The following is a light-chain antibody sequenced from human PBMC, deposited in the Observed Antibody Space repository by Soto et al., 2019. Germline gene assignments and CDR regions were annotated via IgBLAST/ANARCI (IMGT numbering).Light chain of an antibody. CDR1: SGDVGGYYY. Sequence: QSALTQPASVSGSPGQSITISCTGTSGDVGGYYYVSWYQQLPGKAPKLMISEVSNRPSGVSNRFSGSKSGNTASLTISGLQAEDEADYYCSSYTNINTRVFGGGTKLTVL. CDR2: EVS. V-gene: IGLV2-14*01. CDR3: SSYTNINTRV. J-gene: IGLJ3*02.